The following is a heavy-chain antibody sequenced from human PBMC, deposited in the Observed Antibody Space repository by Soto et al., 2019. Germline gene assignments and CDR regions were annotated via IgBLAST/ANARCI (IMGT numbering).Heavy chain of an antibody. D-gene: IGHD2-21*02. CDR2: ISGSGGST. Sequence: EVQLVESGGGLIQPGGSLRLSCAASGFSVSSKYMSWVRQAPGKGLEWVSAISGSGGSTYYADSVKGRFTISRDNSKNTLYLQMNSLRAEDTAVYYCAKLSMVTVRGAFDIWGQGTMVTVSS. V-gene: IGHV3-23*04. CDR3: AKLSMVTVRGAFDI. CDR1: GFSVSSKY. J-gene: IGHJ3*02.